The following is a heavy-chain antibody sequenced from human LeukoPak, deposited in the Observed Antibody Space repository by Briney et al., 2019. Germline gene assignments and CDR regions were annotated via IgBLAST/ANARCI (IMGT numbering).Heavy chain of an antibody. CDR1: GFTFSSYA. CDR2: ILDSGYST. Sequence: PGGSLRLSCAASGFTFSSYAMSCVRQAPGKGLEWVSGILDSGYSTYYANSVKGRFTISRDNSNNTLYLQMNSLRAEDTAVYYCAKLGGHPLHNYYVGVWGKGTTVAVSS. V-gene: IGHV3-23*01. D-gene: IGHD3-16*01. J-gene: IGHJ6*03. CDR3: AKLGGHPLHNYYVGV.